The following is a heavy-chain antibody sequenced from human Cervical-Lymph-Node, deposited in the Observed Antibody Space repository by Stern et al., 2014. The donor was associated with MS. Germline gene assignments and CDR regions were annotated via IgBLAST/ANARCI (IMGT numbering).Heavy chain of an antibody. CDR3: ASRSHYSYLSGMDV. CDR1: GYTFSDYD. V-gene: IGHV1-8*01. Sequence: DQLVQSGAEVQKPGASVKVSFTASGYTFSDYDVHWVKQAPGQGLGWMGWMNPNSGATGSARNVQCRVSMTKNTSTSTAYMELSSLRFDDTAIYYCASRSHYSYLSGMDVWGQGTPVTVSS. D-gene: IGHD3-22*01. CDR2: MNPNSGAT. J-gene: IGHJ6*02.